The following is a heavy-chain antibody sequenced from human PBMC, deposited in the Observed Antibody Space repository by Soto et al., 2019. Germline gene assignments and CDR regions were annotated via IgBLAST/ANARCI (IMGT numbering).Heavy chain of an antibody. CDR2: IYHSGST. Sequence: PSETLSLTCAVSGYSISSGYYWGWIRQPPGKGLEWIGSIYHSGSTYYNPSLKSRGTISVDTSKNQFSLKLSSVTAADTAVYYCARILGYCSGGSCYRVNWFDPWGQGTLVTVSS. CDR1: GYSISSGYY. CDR3: ARILGYCSGGSCYRVNWFDP. D-gene: IGHD2-15*01. J-gene: IGHJ5*02. V-gene: IGHV4-38-2*01.